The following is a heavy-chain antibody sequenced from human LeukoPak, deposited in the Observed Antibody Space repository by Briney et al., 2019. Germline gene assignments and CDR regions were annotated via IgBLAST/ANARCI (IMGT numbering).Heavy chain of an antibody. CDR1: GGSFSGYY. CDR3: AREVADYGGYYYYHYMDV. J-gene: IGHJ6*03. V-gene: IGHV4-4*07. D-gene: IGHD4-23*01. CDR2: IYTSGSN. Sequence: SETLSLTCAVYGGSFSGYYWSWIRQPAGKGLEWIGRIYTSGSNNYNPSLKSRVTMSVDTSKNQFSLKLSSVTAADTAMYYCAREVADYGGYYYYHYMDVWGKGTTVTISS.